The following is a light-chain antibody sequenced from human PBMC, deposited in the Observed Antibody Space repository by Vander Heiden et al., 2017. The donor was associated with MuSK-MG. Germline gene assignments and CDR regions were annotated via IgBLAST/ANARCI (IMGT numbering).Light chain of an antibody. CDR2: EVS. Sequence: QSALTRPASVSGSPGQPITISCTGTSSDVGSYNLVSWYQQHPGKAPKLMIYEVSKRPSGVSNRFSGSKSGNTASLTISGLQAEDEADYYCCSYAGSSTYVVFGGGTKLTVL. CDR1: SSDVGSYNL. J-gene: IGLJ2*01. V-gene: IGLV2-23*02. CDR3: CSYAGSSTYVV.